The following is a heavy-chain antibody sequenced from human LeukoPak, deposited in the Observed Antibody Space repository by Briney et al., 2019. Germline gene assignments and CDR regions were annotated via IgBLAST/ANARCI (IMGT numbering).Heavy chain of an antibody. V-gene: IGHV3-30*04. Sequence: GGSLRLSCAASGFTFSSYAMHWVRQAPGKGLEWVAVISYDGSNKYYADSVKGRFTISRDNSKNTLYLQMNSLRAEDTAVYYCARRRITIFGVVMPFEVWGQGTLVTVSS. D-gene: IGHD3-3*01. CDR3: ARRRITIFGVVMPFEV. CDR2: ISYDGSNK. CDR1: GFTFSSYA. J-gene: IGHJ4*02.